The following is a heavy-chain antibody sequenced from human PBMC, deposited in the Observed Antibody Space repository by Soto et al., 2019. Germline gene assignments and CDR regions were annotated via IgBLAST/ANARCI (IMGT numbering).Heavy chain of an antibody. CDR2: IWYDGSNK. CDR3: ARAVGPIDY. Sequence: QVQLVESGGGVVQPGRSLRLSCAASGFDFSTYGMHWVRQAPGKGPEWVAVIWYDGSNKYYADSVRGRFIISRDNSKSTLFLQLNSLRAEDTAVYYCARAVGPIDYSGQGSLVTVSS. V-gene: IGHV3-33*01. D-gene: IGHD1-26*01. J-gene: IGHJ4*02. CDR1: GFDFSTYG.